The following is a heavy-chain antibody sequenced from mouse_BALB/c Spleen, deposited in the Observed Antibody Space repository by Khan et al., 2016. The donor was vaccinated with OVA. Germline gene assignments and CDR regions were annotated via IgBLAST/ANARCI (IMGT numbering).Heavy chain of an antibody. D-gene: IGHD1-1*01. CDR2: INPQFGET. Sequence: VRLQQSGPELVKPGASVKISCKASGSSFTGYFMNWVLQSHGKSLEWIGRINPQFGETLYNQKFKGKATLTVDESSSTAHMELRSLASEDSAVYYCARKNGSDFDYWGQGTTLTVSS. CDR3: ARKNGSDFDY. V-gene: IGHV1-20*02. CDR1: GSSFTGYF. J-gene: IGHJ2*01.